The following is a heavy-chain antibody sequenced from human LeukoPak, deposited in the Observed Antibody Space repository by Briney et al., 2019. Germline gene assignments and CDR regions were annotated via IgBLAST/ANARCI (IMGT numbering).Heavy chain of an antibody. D-gene: IGHD6-19*01. V-gene: IGHV1-2*02. Sequence: APVKVSCKASGYTFTDYYIHWVRQAPGQGLEWMGWINPNSGGTNYAQKFQGRVTMTRDTSISTAYMELSRLRSDDTAVYYCATLWDSSGWFYFDYWGQGTLVTVSS. J-gene: IGHJ4*02. CDR3: ATLWDSSGWFYFDY. CDR1: GYTFTDYY. CDR2: INPNSGGT.